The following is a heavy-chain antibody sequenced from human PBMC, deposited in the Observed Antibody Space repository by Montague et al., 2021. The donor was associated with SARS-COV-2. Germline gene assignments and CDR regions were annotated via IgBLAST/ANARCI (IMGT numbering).Heavy chain of an antibody. Sequence: SETLSLTCTVSGGSISSSSYYWGWIRQPPGKGLEWIGNIYYSGNTYYNPSLKSRVTISVDTSKNQFSLKLSSVTAPDTAVYYCANMGVGRITIFGVVSRGGLDYWGQGTLVTVSS. CDR1: GGSISSSSYY. D-gene: IGHD3-3*01. J-gene: IGHJ4*02. V-gene: IGHV4-39*01. CDR3: ANMGVGRITIFGVVSRGGLDY. CDR2: IYYSGNT.